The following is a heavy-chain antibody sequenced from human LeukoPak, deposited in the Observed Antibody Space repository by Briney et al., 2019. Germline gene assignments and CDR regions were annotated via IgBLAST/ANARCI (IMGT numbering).Heavy chain of an antibody. CDR3: ARIGFWSSLSAD. Sequence: SVKVSCKASGYTFTSYGISWVRQAPGQGLEWMGRIIPILGIANYAQKFQGRVTITADKSTSTAYMELSSLRSEDTAVYCCARIGFWSSLSADWGQGTLVTVSS. CDR2: IIPILGIA. V-gene: IGHV1-69*04. D-gene: IGHD3-3*01. CDR1: GYTFTSYG. J-gene: IGHJ4*02.